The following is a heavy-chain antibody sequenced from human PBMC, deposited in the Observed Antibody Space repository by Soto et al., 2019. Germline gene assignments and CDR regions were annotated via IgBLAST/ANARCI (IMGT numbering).Heavy chain of an antibody. CDR1: GGTFSSYA. CDR3: ARDPTSYYYDSSGYYYAEYFQH. V-gene: IGHV1-69*01. CDR2: IIPIFGTA. D-gene: IGHD3-22*01. J-gene: IGHJ1*01. Sequence: QVQLVQSGAEVQKPGSSVKVSCKASGGTFSSYAISWVRQAPGQGLEWMGGIIPIFGTANYAQKFQGRVTITADESTSTAYMELSSLRSEDTAVYYCARDPTSYYYDSSGYYYAEYFQHWGQGTLVTVSS.